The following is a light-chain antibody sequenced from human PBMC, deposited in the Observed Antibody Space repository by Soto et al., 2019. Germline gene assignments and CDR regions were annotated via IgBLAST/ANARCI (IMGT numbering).Light chain of an antibody. CDR2: AAS. J-gene: IGKJ4*01. Sequence: AIRMTQSPSSFSASTGDRVTITCRASQGISSYLAWYQQKPGKAPKLLISAASTLQSGVPSRFSGSGSGTDFTLTICCLQSEDFATYYCQQYYSYPLTFGGGTKVEIK. CDR3: QQYYSYPLT. V-gene: IGKV1-8*01. CDR1: QGISSY.